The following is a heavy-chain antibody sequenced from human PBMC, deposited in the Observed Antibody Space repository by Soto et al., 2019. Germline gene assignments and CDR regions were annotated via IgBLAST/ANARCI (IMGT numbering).Heavy chain of an antibody. CDR2: INPNSGGT. CDR1: GYTFTGYY. V-gene: IGHV1-2*02. D-gene: IGHD5-12*01. J-gene: IGHJ4*02. CDR3: ARAMRSRDGYNPMGY. Sequence: QVQLVQSGAEVKKPGASVKVSCKASGYTFTGYYMHWVRQAPGQGLEWVGWINPNSGGTNYAQKFQGRVTMTRDTSISTAYMELSRLRSDDTAVYYCARAMRSRDGYNPMGYWGQGTLVTVSS.